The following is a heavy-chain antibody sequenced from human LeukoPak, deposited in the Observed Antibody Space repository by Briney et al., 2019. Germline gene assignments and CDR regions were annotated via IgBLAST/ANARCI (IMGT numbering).Heavy chain of an antibody. V-gene: IGHV3-53*01. CDR1: GFTVSSNY. CDR2: IYSGGST. D-gene: IGHD5-24*01. Sequence: GVSLRLSCAASGFTVSSNYMSWVRQAPGKGLEWVSVIYSGGSTYYADSVKGRFTISRDNSKNTLYLQMNSLRAEDTAVYYCARAQLNVEMATYYFDYWGQGTLVTVSS. CDR3: ARAQLNVEMATYYFDY. J-gene: IGHJ4*02.